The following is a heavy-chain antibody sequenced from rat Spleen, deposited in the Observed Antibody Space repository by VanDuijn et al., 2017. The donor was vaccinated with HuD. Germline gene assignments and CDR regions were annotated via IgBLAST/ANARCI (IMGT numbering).Heavy chain of an antibody. J-gene: IGHJ4*01. V-gene: IGHV2S12*01. D-gene: IGHD1-10*01. Sequence: QVQLKESGPGLVQPSQTLSLTCTVSGLSLTSNSISWIRQPPGKGLEWIAAISSGGSTYYNSALKSRLSISRDTSKSQVFLKMNSLQTEDTAIYFCTRDPHNNYGVMDAWGQGASVTVSS. CDR2: ISSGGST. CDR3: TRDPHNNYGVMDA. CDR1: GLSLTSNS.